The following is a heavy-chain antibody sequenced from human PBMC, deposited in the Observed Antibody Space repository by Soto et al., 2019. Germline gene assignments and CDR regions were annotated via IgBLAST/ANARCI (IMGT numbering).Heavy chain of an antibody. D-gene: IGHD5-12*01. J-gene: IGHJ5*02. CDR3: AKGEMATIRNSFDP. Sequence: AGGSLRLSCVTSAFSLTSCSMIWVRQTPGKGLEWVSALSRSGGATYYADSVKGRFTISRDTSTNTLYLQMSNLRAEDTAIYYCAKGEMATIRNSFDPWGQGTLVTVSS. CDR1: AFSLTSCS. CDR2: LSRSGGAT. V-gene: IGHV3-23*01.